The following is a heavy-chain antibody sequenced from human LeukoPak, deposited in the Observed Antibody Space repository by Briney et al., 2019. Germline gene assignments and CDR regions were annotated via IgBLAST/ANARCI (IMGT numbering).Heavy chain of an antibody. V-gene: IGHV1-2*02. J-gene: IGHJ5*02. CDR1: GYSFTGYY. CDR3: AREIAYCSGGSCYRGNWFDP. Sequence: ASVKVSCKASGYSFTGYYMHWLRQAPGQGLEWLGWINPNSGGTSYAQKFQGRVTVTRDTSISTAYMELGRLRSDDTAVYYCAREIAYCSGGSCYRGNWFDPWGQGTLVTVSS. CDR2: INPNSGGT. D-gene: IGHD2-15*01.